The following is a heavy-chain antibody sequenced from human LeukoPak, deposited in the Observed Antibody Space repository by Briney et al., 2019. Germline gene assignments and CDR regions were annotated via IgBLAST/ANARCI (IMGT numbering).Heavy chain of an antibody. Sequence: GGSLRLSCAASGFTFSSFWMHWVRQAPGKGLVWVSRINGDGSSTTYADSVKGRFTISRDNSKNTLYLQMNSLRAEDTAVYYCARDQLVAATHYFDYWGQGTLVTVSS. CDR3: ARDQLVAATHYFDY. D-gene: IGHD2-15*01. V-gene: IGHV3-74*01. CDR2: INGDGSST. J-gene: IGHJ4*02. CDR1: GFTFSSFW.